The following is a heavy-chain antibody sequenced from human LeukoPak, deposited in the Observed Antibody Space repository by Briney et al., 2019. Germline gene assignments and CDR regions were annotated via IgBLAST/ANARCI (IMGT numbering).Heavy chain of an antibody. CDR1: GGSFSGYY. V-gene: IGHV4-34*01. Sequence: SETLSLTCAVYGGSFSGYYWSWIRQPPGKGLEWIGEINHSGSTNYNPSLKSRVTISVDTSKNQFSLKLSSVTAADTAVYYCASMRKGVVPAAADYCGQGTLVTVSS. CDR2: INHSGST. CDR3: ASMRKGVVPAAADY. D-gene: IGHD2-2*01. J-gene: IGHJ4*02.